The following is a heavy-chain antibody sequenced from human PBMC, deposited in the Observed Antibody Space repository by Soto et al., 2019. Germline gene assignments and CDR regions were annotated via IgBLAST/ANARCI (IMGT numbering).Heavy chain of an antibody. CDR2: FDPEDGET. Sequence: ASVKVSCKVSGYTLTELSMHWVRQAPGKGLEWMGGFDPEDGETIYAQKFQGRVAMTEDTSTDTAYMELSSLRSEDTAVYYCATVDGLVVATYSNWFDPWGQGTLVTVSS. V-gene: IGHV1-24*01. D-gene: IGHD5-12*01. J-gene: IGHJ5*02. CDR1: GYTLTELS. CDR3: ATVDGLVVATYSNWFDP.